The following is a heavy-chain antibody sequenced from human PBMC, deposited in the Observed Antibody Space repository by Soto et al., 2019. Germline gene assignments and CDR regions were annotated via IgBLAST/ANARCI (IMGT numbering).Heavy chain of an antibody. CDR1: GFSFSDYD. J-gene: IGHJ6*02. V-gene: IGHV3-13*04. Sequence: GGSLRLSCVASGFSFSDYDMHWVRQVPGRGLEWVSAIGAARDPYYLGSVKGRFSISRENAKNSVYLQVNDLRAGDSAVYYCARAYTGRLPRRADYYYAMDVWGQGTTVTVSS. CDR3: ARAYTGRLPRRADYYYAMDV. CDR2: IGAARDP. D-gene: IGHD2-2*02.